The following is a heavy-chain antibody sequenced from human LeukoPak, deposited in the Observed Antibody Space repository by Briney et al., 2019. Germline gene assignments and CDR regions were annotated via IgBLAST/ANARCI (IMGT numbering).Heavy chain of an antibody. CDR3: ARGAYGSGSYGDNWFDP. Sequence: PGGSLRLSCAASGLTVSSNYMNWVRQAPGKGLEWVSVIYSGGSTYYADSAKGRFTISRDNSKNTLYLQMNSLRAEDTAVYYCARGAYGSGSYGDNWFDPWGQGTLVTVSS. J-gene: IGHJ5*02. V-gene: IGHV3-66*01. D-gene: IGHD3-10*01. CDR2: IYSGGST. CDR1: GLTVSSNY.